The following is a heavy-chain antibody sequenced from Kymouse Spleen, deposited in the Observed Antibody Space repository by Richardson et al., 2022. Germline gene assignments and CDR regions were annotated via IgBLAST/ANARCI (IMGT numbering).Heavy chain of an antibody. Sequence: QVQLVESGGGVVQPGRSLRLSCAASGFTFSSYGMHWVRQAPGKGLEWVAVISYDGSNKYYADSVKGRFTISRDNSKNTLYLQMNSLRAEDTAVYYCAKSGKEEWLVPHYYYGMDVWGQGTTVTVSS. CDR3: AKSGKEEWLVPHYYYGMDV. J-gene: IGHJ6*02. CDR2: ISYDGSNK. D-gene: IGHD6-19*01. V-gene: IGHV3-30*18. CDR1: GFTFSSYG.